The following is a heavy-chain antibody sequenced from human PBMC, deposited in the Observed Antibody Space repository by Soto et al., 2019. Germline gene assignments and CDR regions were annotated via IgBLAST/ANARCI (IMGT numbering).Heavy chain of an antibody. CDR2: ISLGSRYP. V-gene: IGHV3-11*06. CDR3: AKDQGIAVAFYYYYYGMDV. J-gene: IGHJ6*01. Sequence: GSLRTSSAGSVFTFGYSYMSSIRQAPGKGLEWLSYISLGSRYPAYADSVKGRFNISRENSKNTLYMQMNSLRAEDTAVYYCAKDQGIAVAFYYYYYGMDVWGQGTTVPVSS. CDR1: VFTFGYSY. D-gene: IGHD6-19*01.